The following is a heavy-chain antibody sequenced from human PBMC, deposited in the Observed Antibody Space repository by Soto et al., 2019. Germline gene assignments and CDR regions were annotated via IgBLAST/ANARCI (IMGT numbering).Heavy chain of an antibody. V-gene: IGHV3-33*01. J-gene: IGHJ4*02. CDR1: GFTFSSYG. CDR2: IWYDGSNK. D-gene: IGHD2-15*01. CDR3: ARVRAPASRGPCDY. Sequence: HPGGSLRLSCAASGFTFSSYGMHWVRQAPGKGLEWVAVIWYDGSNKYYADSVKGRFTISRDNSKNTLYLQMNSLRAEDTAVYYCARVRAPASRGPCDYWGQGTLVTVSS.